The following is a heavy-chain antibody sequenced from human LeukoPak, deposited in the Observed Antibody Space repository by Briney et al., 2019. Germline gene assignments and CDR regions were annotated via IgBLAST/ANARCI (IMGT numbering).Heavy chain of an antibody. D-gene: IGHD3-3*01. Sequence: SGGSLRLSCAASGFTFDDYAMHWVRQAPGKGLEWVSGISWNSGRIGYADSVKGRFTISRDNSKNTLYLQMNSLRAEDTAVYYCATLLRFLEWLPHAGYMDVWGKGTTVTVSS. CDR3: ATLLRFLEWLPHAGYMDV. V-gene: IGHV3-9*01. CDR2: ISWNSGRI. CDR1: GFTFDDYA. J-gene: IGHJ6*03.